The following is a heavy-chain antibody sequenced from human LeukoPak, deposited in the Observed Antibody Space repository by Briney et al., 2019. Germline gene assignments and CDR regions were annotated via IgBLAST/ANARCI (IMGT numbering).Heavy chain of an antibody. V-gene: IGHV4-34*01. CDR2: VNHRGDT. CDR1: GGSFTGYY. J-gene: IGHJ4*03. Sequence: SETLSLTCAVYGGSFTGYYWSWIRQSPGKGLQWIAEVNHRGDTNYNPSVKGRVTISVDTPKNQFSLKVTSLTAADTAVYYCARGTTISETGYFDYWGQETRVTVSS. D-gene: IGHD1-1*01. CDR3: ARGTTISETGYFDY.